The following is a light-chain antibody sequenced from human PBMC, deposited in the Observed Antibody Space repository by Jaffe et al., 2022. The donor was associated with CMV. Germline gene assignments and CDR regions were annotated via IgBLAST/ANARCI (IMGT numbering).Light chain of an antibody. CDR2: GKN. Sequence: SSELTQDPAVSVALGQTVRITCQGDSLRSYYASWYQQKPGQAPVLVIYGKNNRPSGIPDRFSGSSSGNTASLTITGAQAEDEADYYCNSRDSSLEVFGTGTKVTVL. CDR1: SLRSYY. V-gene: IGLV3-19*01. CDR3: NSRDSSLEV. J-gene: IGLJ1*01.